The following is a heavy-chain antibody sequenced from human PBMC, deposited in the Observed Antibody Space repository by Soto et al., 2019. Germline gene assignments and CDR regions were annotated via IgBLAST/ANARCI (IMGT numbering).Heavy chain of an antibody. CDR1: GDSISSGDYY. D-gene: IGHD4-17*01. V-gene: IGHV4-30-4*01. CDR2: IYYSGST. Sequence: SETLSLTCTVSGDSISSGDYYWSWIRQPPGKGLEWIGYIYYSGSTYYNPSLKSRVTISVDTSKNQFSLELTSVTAADTAVYYCARTTVTECFDYWGQGTLVTVSS. J-gene: IGHJ4*02. CDR3: ARTTVTECFDY.